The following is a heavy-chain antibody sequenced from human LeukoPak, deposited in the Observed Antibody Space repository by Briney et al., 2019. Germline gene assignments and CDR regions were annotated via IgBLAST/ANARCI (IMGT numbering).Heavy chain of an antibody. CDR2: IYYSGST. CDR3: ARGGDPHYGMDV. V-gene: IGHV4-39*07. D-gene: IGHD2-21*01. Sequence: PSETLSLTCTVSSGSISNYNYYWGWIRQPPGKGLEWIGSIYYSGSTNYNPSLRSRVTISVDTSKNQCSLKLSSVTAADTAVYYCARGGDPHYGMDVWGQGTTVTVSS. J-gene: IGHJ6*02. CDR1: SGSISNYNYY.